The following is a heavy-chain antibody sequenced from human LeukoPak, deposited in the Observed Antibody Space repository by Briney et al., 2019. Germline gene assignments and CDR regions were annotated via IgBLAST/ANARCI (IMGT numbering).Heavy chain of an antibody. CDR3: VNLGYSD. V-gene: IGHV3-7*01. J-gene: IGHJ1*01. D-gene: IGHD5-12*01. CDR2: IKNDGSDK. CDR1: GFSFSAAW. Sequence: GGSLRLSCEASGFSFSAAWMTWVRQAPGKGLEWVATIKNDGSDKYYVDSVKGRFALSRDNAKNLVYLQMNSLRVEDTAVYYCVNLGYSDGGQGTLVTVSS.